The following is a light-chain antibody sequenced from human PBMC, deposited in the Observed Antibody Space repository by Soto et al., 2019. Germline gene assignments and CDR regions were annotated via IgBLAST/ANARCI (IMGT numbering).Light chain of an antibody. Sequence: QSALTRPASVSGSPGQSITISCTGTSNDVGGYNYVSWYQQHPGKAPKLIIYEVTDRPSGVSNRFSGSKSGNTASLTISGLQAEDEADYYCISYTSSNTHYVIIGGGTQLTVL. CDR3: ISYTSSNTHYVI. CDR2: EVT. V-gene: IGLV2-14*01. CDR1: SNDVGGYNY. J-gene: IGLJ2*01.